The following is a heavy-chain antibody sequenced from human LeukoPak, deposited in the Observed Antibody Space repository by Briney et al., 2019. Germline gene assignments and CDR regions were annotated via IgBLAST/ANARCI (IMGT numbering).Heavy chain of an antibody. CDR2: ISSSSSYI. CDR3: ARDLWVDSSGYYFGDAFDI. Sequence: PGGSLRLSCAASGFTFSSYSMNWVRQAPGKGLEWVSSISSSSSYIYYADSVKGRFTISRDNAKNSLYLQMNSLRAEDTAVYYCARDLWVDSSGYYFGDAFDIWGQGTMVTVSS. V-gene: IGHV3-21*01. J-gene: IGHJ3*02. CDR1: GFTFSSYS. D-gene: IGHD3-22*01.